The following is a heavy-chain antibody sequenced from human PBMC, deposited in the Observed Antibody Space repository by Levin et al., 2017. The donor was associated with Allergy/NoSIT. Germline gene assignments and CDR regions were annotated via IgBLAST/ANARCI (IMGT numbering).Heavy chain of an antibody. CDR2: ISYDGNDK. V-gene: IGHV3-30*18. CDR3: AKDLVVGTGGWAVDY. Sequence: SCAASGFTFSSFCMHWVRQAPGKGLEGVAVISYDGNDKYYADSVKGRFTIFRDNPKNTLYLQMNSLRTEDTAVYYSAKDLVVGTGGWAVDYWGLGALVTVSS. J-gene: IGHJ4*02. CDR1: GFTFSSFC. D-gene: IGHD1-1*01.